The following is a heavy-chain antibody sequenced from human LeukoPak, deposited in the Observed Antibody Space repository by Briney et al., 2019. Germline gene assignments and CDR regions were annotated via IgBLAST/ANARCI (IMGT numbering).Heavy chain of an antibody. J-gene: IGHJ4*02. D-gene: IGHD5-18*01. V-gene: IGHV4-59*01. CDR3: ARENGYRYDY. Sequence: SETLSLTCTVSGGSISSFYWSWIRQPPGKGLEWIGSIYYSGSTNYNPSLKSRVTISVDTSKNQFSLKLSSVTAADTALYYCARENGYRYDYWGQGTLVTVSS. CDR2: IYYSGST. CDR1: GGSISSFY.